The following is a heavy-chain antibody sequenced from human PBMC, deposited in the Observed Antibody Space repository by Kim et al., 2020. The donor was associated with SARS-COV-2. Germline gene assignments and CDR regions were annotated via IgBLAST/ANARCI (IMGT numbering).Heavy chain of an antibody. CDR3: ARAGYYDSSGYFGDFDY. V-gene: IGHV3-30*04. CDR2: ISYDGSNK. J-gene: IGHJ4*02. Sequence: GGSLRLSCAASGFTFSSYAMHWVRQAPGKGLEWVAVISYDGSNKYYADSVKGRFTISRDNSKNTLYLQMNSLRAEDTAVYYCARAGYYDSSGYFGDFDYWGQGTLVTVSS. CDR1: GFTFSSYA. D-gene: IGHD3-22*01.